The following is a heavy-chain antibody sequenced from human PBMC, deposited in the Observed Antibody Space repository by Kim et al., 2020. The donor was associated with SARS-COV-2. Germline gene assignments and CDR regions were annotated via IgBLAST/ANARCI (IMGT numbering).Heavy chain of an antibody. CDR2: IDPSDSYI. Sequence: GESLKISCQGSGYNFANSWINWVRQMPGKGLEWMGRIDPSDSYIKYSPSFQGHVTISVDKSISTAYLQWSSLKASDTAIYYCARRKSCSGGTCYSDAFDIWGQGTMVTVS. J-gene: IGHJ3*02. V-gene: IGHV5-10-1*01. CDR3: ARRKSCSGGTCYSDAFDI. D-gene: IGHD2-15*01. CDR1: GYNFANSW.